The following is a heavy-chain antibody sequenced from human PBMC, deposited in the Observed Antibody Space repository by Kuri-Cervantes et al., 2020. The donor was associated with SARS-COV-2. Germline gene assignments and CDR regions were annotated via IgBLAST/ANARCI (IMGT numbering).Heavy chain of an antibody. Sequence: SETLSLTCAVSGYSISSGYYWGWIRQPPGKGLEWIGSIYHSGSTYYNPPLKSRVTIPVDTSKNQFSLKLSSVTAADTAVYYCARTRFLEWSYIQHWGQGTLVTVSS. CDR2: IYHSGST. V-gene: IGHV4-38-2*01. CDR1: GYSISSGYY. D-gene: IGHD3-3*01. J-gene: IGHJ1*01. CDR3: ARTRFLEWSYIQH.